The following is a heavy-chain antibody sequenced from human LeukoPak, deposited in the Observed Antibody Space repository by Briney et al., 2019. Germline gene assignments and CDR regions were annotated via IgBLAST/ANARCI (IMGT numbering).Heavy chain of an antibody. CDR1: GNSFGDYY. J-gene: IGHJ5*02. D-gene: IGHD4-17*01. CDR2: IYTSGST. CDR3: TRDTGTTGEVKFDP. Sequence: SSETLSLTCTVSGNSFGDYYWSWIRQPAGKGLEWIGRIYTSGSTTYNPSLKSRVTMSVDTSKSQFSLNLMSVTAADTAVYYCTRDTGTTGEVKFDPWGQGTLVTVSS. V-gene: IGHV4-4*07.